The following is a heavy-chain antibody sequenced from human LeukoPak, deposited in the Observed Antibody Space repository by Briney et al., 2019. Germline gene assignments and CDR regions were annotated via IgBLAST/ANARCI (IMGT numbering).Heavy chain of an antibody. Sequence: ASVKVSCKASGYTFTSYYMHWVRQAPGQGLEWMGIINPSGGSTSYAQKFQGRVTMTRDTSTSTVYMELSSLRSEDTAVYYCARAYSSSWYTLGAEFDYWGQGTLVTVSS. CDR3: ARAYSSSWYTLGAEFDY. D-gene: IGHD6-13*01. J-gene: IGHJ4*02. V-gene: IGHV1-46*01. CDR1: GYTFTSYY. CDR2: INPSGGST.